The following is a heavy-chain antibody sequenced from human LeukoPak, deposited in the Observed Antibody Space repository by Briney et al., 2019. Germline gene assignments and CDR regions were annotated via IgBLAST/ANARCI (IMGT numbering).Heavy chain of an antibody. V-gene: IGHV4-59*01. D-gene: IGHD3-22*01. CDR3: ARVTGYMIEDYFDY. CDR1: GGSISGYY. J-gene: IGHJ4*02. Sequence: MPSETLSLTCTVSGGSISGYYWSWIRQPPGKGLEWIGYIYYSGSTNYNPSLKSRVTISVDTSKNQFSLRLSSVTAADTAVYYCARVTGYMIEDYFDYWGQGTLVTVSS. CDR2: IYYSGST.